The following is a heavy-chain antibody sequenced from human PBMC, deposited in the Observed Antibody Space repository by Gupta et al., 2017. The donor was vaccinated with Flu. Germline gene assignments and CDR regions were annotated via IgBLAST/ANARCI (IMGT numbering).Heavy chain of an antibody. J-gene: IGHJ1*01. D-gene: IGHD2-21*02. CDR2: IDGGGNAR. CDR1: GFAFSHTP. CDR3: PTSLTLLDH. V-gene: IGHV3-48*02. Sequence: EVQFLESGGGLVQRGGSRRRSCAASGFAFSHTPMNCVPQATGKGLEWISYIDGGGNARYYADSVKGRFTVSRENVESSLYLHMTALRDEDSAMYYCPTSLTLLDHWGQGTLVTVSS.